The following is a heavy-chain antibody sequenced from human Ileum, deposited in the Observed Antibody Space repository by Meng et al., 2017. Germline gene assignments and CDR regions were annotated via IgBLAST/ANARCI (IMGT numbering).Heavy chain of an antibody. CDR3: ARGGSSAWY. J-gene: IGHJ4*02. Sequence: VELVESGGGSAQQGGSLRLSCTASGFTFSSSWVHWVRQAPGKGLVWVSRMNSDGTTTDYADSVKGRFTISRDNAKNTLYLQMNSLRAEDTAVYYCARGGSSAWYWGQGALVTVSS. CDR2: MNSDGTTT. CDR1: GFTFSSSW. V-gene: IGHV3-74*01. D-gene: IGHD6-19*01.